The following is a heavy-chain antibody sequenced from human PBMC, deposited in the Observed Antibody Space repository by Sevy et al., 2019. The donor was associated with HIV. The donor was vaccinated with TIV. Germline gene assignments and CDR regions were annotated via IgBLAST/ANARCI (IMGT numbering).Heavy chain of an antibody. Sequence: GGSLRLSCAASGFTFDDYGMSWVRQAPGKGLEWVSGINWNGGSTGYADSVKGRFTISRDNAKNSLYLQMNSLGAEDTALYYCARGPGFGSNGDYWGQGTLVTVSS. CDR2: INWNGGST. CDR3: ARGPGFGSNGDY. CDR1: GFTFDDYG. V-gene: IGHV3-20*04. D-gene: IGHD3-10*01. J-gene: IGHJ4*02.